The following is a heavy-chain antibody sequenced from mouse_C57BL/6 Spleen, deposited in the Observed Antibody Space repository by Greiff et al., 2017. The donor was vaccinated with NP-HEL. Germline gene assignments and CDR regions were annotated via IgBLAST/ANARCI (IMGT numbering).Heavy chain of an antibody. CDR2: IHPNSGNT. D-gene: IGHD2-4*01. Sequence: VQLQQSGAELVKPGASVKLSCKASGYTFTSYWMHWVKQRPGQGLEWIGMIHPNSGNTNYNEKFKSKATLTVDKSSSTAYMQLSSLTSEDSAVYYCAREEDYDYERWYFDVWGTGTTVTVSS. J-gene: IGHJ1*03. CDR1: GYTFTSYW. V-gene: IGHV1-64*01. CDR3: AREEDYDYERWYFDV.